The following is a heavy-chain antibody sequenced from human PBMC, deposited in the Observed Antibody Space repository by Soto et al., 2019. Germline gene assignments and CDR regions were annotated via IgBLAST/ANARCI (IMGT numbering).Heavy chain of an antibody. CDR2: IYRGGNA. J-gene: IGHJ6*02. D-gene: IGHD3-3*01. V-gene: IGHV4-31*03. CDR1: GGSISSGGYY. Sequence: QLQLQESGPGLVKPSQTQSLTCTVSGGSISSGGYYWSWIRQLPGKGLEWMGYIYRGGNAYYNPSLESRLTISVDTSKNQFSLKLSSVTAADTAVYYYARKNDFSRGSFYYSGLDVWGHGTTVTVSS. CDR3: ARKNDFSRGSFYYSGLDV.